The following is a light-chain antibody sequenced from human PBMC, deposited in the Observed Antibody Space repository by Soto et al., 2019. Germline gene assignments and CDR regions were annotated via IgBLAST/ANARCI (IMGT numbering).Light chain of an antibody. CDR2: TVS. Sequence: IQMTQSPSSVSASVGATVTLSCQTSHGVSGWLAWYQQKPGKAPTLLIYTVSILQSGVPSRFSGSGAGTDFSRTSTNLQPEDFATYFWQQGKTFPFTCGPGTIVEVK. V-gene: IGKV1-12*01. J-gene: IGKJ3*01. CDR3: QQGKTFPFT. CDR1: HGVSGW.